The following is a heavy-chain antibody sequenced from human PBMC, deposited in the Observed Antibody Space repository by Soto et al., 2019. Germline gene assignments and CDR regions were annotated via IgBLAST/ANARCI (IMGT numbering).Heavy chain of an antibody. CDR1: GFTFSGSA. J-gene: IGHJ4*02. CDR3: AKERVSAWIIAAAHFDY. Sequence: EVQLVESGGGLVQPGGSLKLSCAASGFTFSGSAMHWVRQASGKGLEWVGRLRSKANSYATAYAASVKGRFTITRDDSKNTAYLQMNSLKTEVTAVYSCAKERVSAWIIAAAHFDYWGQGTLFTVPS. V-gene: IGHV3-73*02. D-gene: IGHD6-13*01. CDR2: LRSKANSYAT.